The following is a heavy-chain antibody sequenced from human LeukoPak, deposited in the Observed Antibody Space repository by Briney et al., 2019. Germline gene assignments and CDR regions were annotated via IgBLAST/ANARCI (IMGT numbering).Heavy chain of an antibody. J-gene: IGHJ5*02. D-gene: IGHD5-12*01. CDR1: GYTFTSYD. CDR3: AKAGIVATMNADWFDP. CDR2: LNPNSGNT. V-gene: IGHV1-8*01. Sequence: GASVKVSCKASGYTFTSYDINWVRQATGQGLEWMGWLNPNSGNTGYAQKFQGRVTMTRDTSISTAYMELSSLRSEDTAVYYCAKAGIVATMNADWFDPWGQGTLVTASS.